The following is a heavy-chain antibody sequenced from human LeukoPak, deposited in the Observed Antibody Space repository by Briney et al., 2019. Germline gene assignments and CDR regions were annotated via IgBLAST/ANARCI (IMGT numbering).Heavy chain of an antibody. CDR1: GFSVSSNY. CDR2: IYSGGSI. D-gene: IGHD6-19*01. J-gene: IGHJ4*02. V-gene: IGHV3-66*02. CDR3: ARDNIAVAGTDY. Sequence: GGSLRLSCAASGFSVSSNYMSWVRQAPGKGLEWVSVIYSGGSIYYADSVKGRFTISRDSSKNTLYLQMNSLRGEDTAVYYCARDNIAVAGTDYWGQGTLVTVSS.